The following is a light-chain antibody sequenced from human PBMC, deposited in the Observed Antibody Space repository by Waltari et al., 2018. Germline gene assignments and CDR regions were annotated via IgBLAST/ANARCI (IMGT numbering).Light chain of an antibody. V-gene: IGKV3-20*01. Sequence: EIVLPQSPGTLSLSPGERATLSCRASQSVSSSYLAWYQQKPGQAPRLLIYGASSRATGIPDRFSGSGSGTDFTLTISRLEPEDFAVYYCQQYGSSPSITFGQGTRLEIK. CDR2: GAS. CDR3: QQYGSSPSIT. J-gene: IGKJ5*01. CDR1: QSVSSSY.